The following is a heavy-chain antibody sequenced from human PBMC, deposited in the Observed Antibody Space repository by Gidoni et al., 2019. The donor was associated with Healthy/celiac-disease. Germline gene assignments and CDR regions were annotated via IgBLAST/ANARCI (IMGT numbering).Heavy chain of an antibody. J-gene: IGHJ4*02. V-gene: IGHV3-23*01. CDR3: AKEYYGDYY. CDR2: ISGSGGST. D-gene: IGHD4-17*01. Sequence: EVQLLESGGGLVQPGGSLRLSCAASGFTFSSYSMIWCRQAPGKGLEWVLAISGSGGSTYYADSVMVRFTISRHNSKNTLYLQMNSLIAEDTAVYYCAKEYYGDYYWGQGTLVTVSS. CDR1: GFTFSSYS.